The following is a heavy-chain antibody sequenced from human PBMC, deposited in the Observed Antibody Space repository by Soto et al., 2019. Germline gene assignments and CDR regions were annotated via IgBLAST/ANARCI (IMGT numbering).Heavy chain of an antibody. J-gene: IGHJ6*02. CDR2: IYPGESET. Sequence: GESLKIACNGSGYSFTNYWIAWVRQMPGKGLECMGIIYPGESETRYSPSFQGQVTISADKSINTAYLQWSSLKASDTAMYYCARSDTAYYYYYAMDVWGQGTTVTVSS. D-gene: IGHD2-21*02. V-gene: IGHV5-51*01. CDR1: GYSFTNYW. CDR3: ARSDTAYYYYYAMDV.